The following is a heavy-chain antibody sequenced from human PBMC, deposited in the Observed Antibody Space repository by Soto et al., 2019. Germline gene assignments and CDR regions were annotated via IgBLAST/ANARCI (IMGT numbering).Heavy chain of an antibody. Sequence: QVQLQESGPGLVKPSETLSLSCTVSGDSISSYYWNWIRQPPGKGLEWIGYIYYTGSTNHNPSLKRRVSLSLDTSKNQFSLNLSSVTAADTAVYYCARDGATSSSWENWFDSWGQGILVTVSS. CDR2: IYYTGST. V-gene: IGHV4-59*01. CDR3: ARDGATSSSWENWFDS. D-gene: IGHD6-13*01. CDR1: GDSISSYY. J-gene: IGHJ5*01.